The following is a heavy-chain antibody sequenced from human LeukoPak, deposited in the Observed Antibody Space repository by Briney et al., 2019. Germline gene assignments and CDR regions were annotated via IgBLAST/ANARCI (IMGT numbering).Heavy chain of an antibody. D-gene: IGHD3-22*01. J-gene: IGHJ5*02. CDR2: ISSSSSYI. CDR3: ARDRLYYYDSSVYRWFDP. V-gene: IGHV3-21*01. Sequence: PGGSLRLPCAASGFTFSSYSMNWVRQAPGKGLEWVSCISSSSSYIYYADSVKGRFTISRDNAKNSLYLQMNSLRAEDTAVYYCARDRLYYYDSSVYRWFDPWGQGTLVTVSS. CDR1: GFTFSSYS.